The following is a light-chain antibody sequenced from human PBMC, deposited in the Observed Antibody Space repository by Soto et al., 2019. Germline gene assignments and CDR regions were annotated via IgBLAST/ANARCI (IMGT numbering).Light chain of an antibody. V-gene: IGLV2-14*01. CDR1: SSDVGGYDY. CDR3: SSYTSTSTV. J-gene: IGLJ1*01. Sequence: QSALTQPASVSGSPGQSITISCTGTSSDVGGYDYVSWYQQQPGKAPKLMIYEVSNRPSGVSNRFSGSKSGNTASLTISGLQAEDEADYYCSSYTSTSTVFGTGTKVTVL. CDR2: EVS.